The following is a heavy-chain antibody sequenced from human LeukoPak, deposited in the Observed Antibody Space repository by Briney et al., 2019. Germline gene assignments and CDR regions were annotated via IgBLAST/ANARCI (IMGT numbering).Heavy chain of an antibody. V-gene: IGHV1-2*02. CDR3: ARTSDSGSYLDYYFDY. CDR2: INPNSGGT. Sequence: ASVKVSCKASGYTFTGYYMHWVRQAPGQGLEWMGWINPNSGGTNYAQKFQGRVTMTRNTSISTAYMELSSLRSEDTAVYYCARTSDSGSYLDYYFDYWGQGTLVTVSS. D-gene: IGHD1-26*01. J-gene: IGHJ4*02. CDR1: GYTFTGYY.